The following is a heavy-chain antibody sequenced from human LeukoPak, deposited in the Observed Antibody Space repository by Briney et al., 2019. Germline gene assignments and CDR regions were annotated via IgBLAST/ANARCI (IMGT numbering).Heavy chain of an antibody. J-gene: IGHJ4*02. CDR2: ISNSGRT. Sequence: SETLSLTCAVSGGSISSSNWWSWVRQPPGKGLEWIGEISNSGRTNYNPSLKSRVTISVDKSKNQFSLELSSVTAADTAVYYCARVEGFRYFDYWGQGSLVTVSS. V-gene: IGHV4-4*02. CDR3: ARVEGFRYFDY. CDR1: GGSISSSNW. D-gene: IGHD3-10*01.